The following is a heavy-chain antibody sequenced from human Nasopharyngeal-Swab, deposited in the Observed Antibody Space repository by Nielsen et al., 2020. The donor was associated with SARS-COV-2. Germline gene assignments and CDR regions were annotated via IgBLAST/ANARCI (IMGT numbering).Heavy chain of an antibody. CDR3: ARDRGSGSRTDDAFDI. J-gene: IGHJ3*02. V-gene: IGHV3-30-3*01. D-gene: IGHD1-26*01. CDR2: ISNEGSRK. Sequence: GGSLRLSCAASGFTFSSYAMHWVRQAPGKGLEWVAFISNEGSRKYYVDSVKGRFTVSRDNFQNTLYLHMNSLRADDMAIYYCARDRGSGSRTDDAFDIWGQGTMVTVSS. CDR1: GFTFSSYA.